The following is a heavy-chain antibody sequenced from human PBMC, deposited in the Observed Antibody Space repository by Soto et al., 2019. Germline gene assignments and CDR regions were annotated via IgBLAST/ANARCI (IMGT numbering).Heavy chain of an antibody. D-gene: IGHD6-13*01. CDR3: ARAEDSSSWNWFDP. V-gene: IGHV4-31*03. CDR1: GGSISSGGYY. Sequence: QVQLQESGPGLVKPSQTLSLTCTVSGGSISSGGYYWSWIRQHPVKGLEWIGYIYYSGSTYYNPSLKSRVTISVDTSKNQFSLKLSSVTAADTAVYYCARAEDSSSWNWFDPWGQGTLVTVSS. J-gene: IGHJ5*02. CDR2: IYYSGST.